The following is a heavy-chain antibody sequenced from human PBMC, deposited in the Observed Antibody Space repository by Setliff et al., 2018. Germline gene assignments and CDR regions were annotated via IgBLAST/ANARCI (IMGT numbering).Heavy chain of an antibody. D-gene: IGHD1-1*01. V-gene: IGHV4-39*07. CDR3: ARDLQLSSWFDP. CDR2: IYYRGST. J-gene: IGHJ5*02. Sequence: SETLSLTCTVSGGSIRSTSYRWGWIRQPPGKGLEWIGTIYYRGSTYYNPSLESRVTISIDASQNQFSLNLSSVSAADTAVYYCARDLQLSSWFDPWGQGTLVTISS. CDR1: GGSIRSTSYR.